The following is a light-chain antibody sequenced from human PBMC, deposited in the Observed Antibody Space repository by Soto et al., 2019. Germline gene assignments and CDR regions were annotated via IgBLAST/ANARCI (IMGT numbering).Light chain of an antibody. J-gene: IGKJ4*02. V-gene: IGKV3-20*01. CDR2: NAS. CDR3: QQFRSDPRT. Sequence: ELTQCACTLSLSPGERATLTCRASQTVXNNYGAWYQQNPGQAPGLLXSNASSMATGSPDRFSGGGSGTDFTLTISRLEPEDFAAYYCQQFRSDPRTFGGGTKVDIK. CDR1: QTVXNNY.